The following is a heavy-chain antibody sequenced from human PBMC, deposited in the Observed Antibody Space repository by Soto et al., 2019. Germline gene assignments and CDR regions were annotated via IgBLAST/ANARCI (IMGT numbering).Heavy chain of an antibody. CDR2: VHYSWAS. CDR1: GGSISSYH. Sequence: QVQLQESGPGLVKPSETLSLSCTVSGGSISSYHWSWIRQTPGKGLEWIGYVHYSWASNYNPSLTSRDALSLDTSQMQFSLTPPSVTVTGAAVYYGVRQGFGALHDLADVWGQGTTVTVSS. CDR3: VRQGFGALHDLADV. V-gene: IGHV4-59*08. D-gene: IGHD3-10*01. J-gene: IGHJ6*02.